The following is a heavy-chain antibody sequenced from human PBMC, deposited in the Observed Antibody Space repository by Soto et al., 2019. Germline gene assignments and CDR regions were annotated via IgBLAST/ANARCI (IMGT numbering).Heavy chain of an antibody. J-gene: IGHJ4*02. CDR2: ISSSGSII. D-gene: IGHD4-4*01. V-gene: IGHV3-11*01. CDR3: ALAGYDSNYYAVTPLSAGHF. Sequence: QVQLVVSGGGLVKPGGSLRISCAASGFTFSDYYISWIRQAPGKWLEWVSYISSSGSIIYYADSVKGRFTISRDNAKNSLYLQMNSLRAEDTAVYYCALAGYDSNYYAVTPLSAGHFWGQGTLVTVS. CDR1: GFTFSDYY.